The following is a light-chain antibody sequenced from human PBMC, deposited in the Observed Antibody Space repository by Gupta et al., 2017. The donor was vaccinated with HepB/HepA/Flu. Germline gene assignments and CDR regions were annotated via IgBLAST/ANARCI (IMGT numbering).Light chain of an antibody. V-gene: IGLV1-40*01. Sequence: QSVLTQPPSVSGAPVQRVTISCTGSSSNIGAGYDVHWYQQLPGPAPNLLIYGNSNRPSGVPDRFSGSKSGTSASLAITGLQAEDEADYYCQSYDSSLSGYVFGGGTKLTVL. CDR3: QSYDSSLSGYV. J-gene: IGLJ2*01. CDR1: SSNIGAGYD. CDR2: GNS.